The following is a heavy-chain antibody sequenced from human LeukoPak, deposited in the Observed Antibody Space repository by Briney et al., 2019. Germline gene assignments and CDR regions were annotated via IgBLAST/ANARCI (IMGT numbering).Heavy chain of an antibody. Sequence: PGGSLRLSCAASGFTFSSYGMHWVRQAPGKGLEWVAFIRYDGSNEYYADSVKGRFTVSRDNSRNTLYLQMNNLRPEDTAVYYCAKWYSGDYWGQGTLVTVSS. D-gene: IGHD6-13*01. V-gene: IGHV3-30*02. CDR2: IRYDGSNE. CDR1: GFTFSSYG. CDR3: AKWYSGDY. J-gene: IGHJ4*02.